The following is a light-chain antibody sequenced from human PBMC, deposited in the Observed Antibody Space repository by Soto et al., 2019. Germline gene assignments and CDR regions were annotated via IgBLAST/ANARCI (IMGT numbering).Light chain of an antibody. V-gene: IGKV3-20*01. CDR1: QSVYTTF. Sequence: EIVLTQSPGTLSLSPGERASLSCRASQSVYTTFLAWYQQKPGQAPRLLIYATSTRATGIPDRFSGSGSGTVFTLTISRLEPEDFAVYYCQQYGSSLWTFGQGTKVEIK. CDR3: QQYGSSLWT. J-gene: IGKJ1*01. CDR2: ATS.